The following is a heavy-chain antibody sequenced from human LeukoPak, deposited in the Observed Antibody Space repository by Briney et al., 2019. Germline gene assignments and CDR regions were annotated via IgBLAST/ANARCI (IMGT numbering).Heavy chain of an antibody. D-gene: IGHD1-26*01. J-gene: IGHJ4*02. CDR2: INPNSGGT. CDR1: GYTFTGYY. CDR3: ARDQEGARGIDY. V-gene: IGHV1-2*02. Sequence: ASVKVSCKASGYTFTGYYMHWVRQAPGQGLEWMGWINPNSGGTNYAQKFQGRVTMTRDTSISTAYMELSRLRSDDTAVYYCARDQEGARGIDYWGQGTLVTVSS.